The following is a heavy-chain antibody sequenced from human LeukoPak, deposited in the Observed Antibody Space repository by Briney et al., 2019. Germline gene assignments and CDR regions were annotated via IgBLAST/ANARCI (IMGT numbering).Heavy chain of an antibody. CDR2: IYSGGRT. CDR3: ARGYYGSGSLCFDY. CDR1: GFTVSSNY. D-gene: IGHD3-10*01. V-gene: IGHV3-66*01. J-gene: IGHJ4*02. Sequence: GGSLRLSCAASGFTVSSNYMSWVRQAPGKGLEWVSVIYSGGRTYYADSVKGRFTISRDNSKNTLYLQMNSLRAEDTAVYYCARGYYGSGSLCFDYWGQGTLVTVSS.